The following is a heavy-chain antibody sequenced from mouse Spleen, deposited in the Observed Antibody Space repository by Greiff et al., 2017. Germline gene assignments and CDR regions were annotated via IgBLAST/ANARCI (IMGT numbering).Heavy chain of an antibody. CDR3: ARQNVQYAMDY. CDR1: GFTFSSYA. Sequence: DVHLVESGGGLVKPGGSLKLSCAASGFTFSSYAMSWVRQTPEKRLEWVATISSGGSYTYYPDSVKGRFTISRDNAKNTLYLQMSSLRSEDTAMYYCARQNVQYAMDYWGQGTSVTVSS. V-gene: IGHV5-9-3*01. J-gene: IGHJ4*01. CDR2: ISSGGSYT.